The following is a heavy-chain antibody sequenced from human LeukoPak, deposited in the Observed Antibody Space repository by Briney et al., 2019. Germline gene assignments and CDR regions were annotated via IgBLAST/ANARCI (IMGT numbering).Heavy chain of an antibody. J-gene: IGHJ6*02. CDR2: IDYSGST. D-gene: IGHD6-19*01. Sequence: SETLSINCTVSGGSISSYYWSWIRQPPGKGLEWIGYIDYSGSTNYNPSLKSRVTISVDTSKNQCSLKLSSVTAADTAVYYCASIHPVAGTGYYYYYGMDVWGQGTTVTVSS. V-gene: IGHV4-59*01. CDR1: GGSISSYY. CDR3: ASIHPVAGTGYYYYYGMDV.